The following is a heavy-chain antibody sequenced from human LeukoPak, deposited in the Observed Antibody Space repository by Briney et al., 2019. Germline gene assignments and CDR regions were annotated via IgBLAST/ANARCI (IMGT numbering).Heavy chain of an antibody. J-gene: IGHJ1*01. D-gene: IGHD5-18*01. Sequence: SETLSLTCTVSGGSFRIISSYWGWFRQPPGRGLEGIGSIYYSGSTYYNPSLKSRVTISVDTSKNQFSLKLSSVTAADTAVYYCTREASGYSYGYEEHWGRGTLVTVSS. CDR1: GGSFRIISSY. CDR2: IYYSGST. CDR3: TREASGYSYGYEEH. V-gene: IGHV4-39*01.